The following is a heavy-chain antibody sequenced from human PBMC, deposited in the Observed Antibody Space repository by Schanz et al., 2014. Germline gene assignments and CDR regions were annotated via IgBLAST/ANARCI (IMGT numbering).Heavy chain of an antibody. Sequence: EVQLVESGGGLVQPGGSLRLSCTASGFTFSDYWMSWVRQAPGKGPEWVANIKHDGSVKDYVDSVEGRFTISRDNAKNSLFLHMNSLRAEDTAVYYCERDILHRVYDSGSPWGQGTLVTVSS. CDR1: GFTFSDYW. CDR2: IKHDGSVK. V-gene: IGHV3-7*04. D-gene: IGHD3-10*01. J-gene: IGHJ5*02. CDR3: ERDILHRVYDSGSP.